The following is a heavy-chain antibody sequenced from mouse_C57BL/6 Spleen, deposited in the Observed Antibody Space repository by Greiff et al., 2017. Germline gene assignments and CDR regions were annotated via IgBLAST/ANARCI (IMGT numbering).Heavy chain of an antibody. J-gene: IGHJ4*01. Sequence: EVQLQQSGPELVKPGASVKISCKASGYTFTDYYMNWVKQSHGKSLEWIGDINPNNGGTSYNQKFKGKATLTVDKSSSTAYMELRSLTSEDSAVYYCARSPAQATGYAMDYWGQGTSVTVSS. CDR3: ARSPAQATGYAMDY. D-gene: IGHD3-2*02. V-gene: IGHV1-26*01. CDR2: INPNNGGT. CDR1: GYTFTDYY.